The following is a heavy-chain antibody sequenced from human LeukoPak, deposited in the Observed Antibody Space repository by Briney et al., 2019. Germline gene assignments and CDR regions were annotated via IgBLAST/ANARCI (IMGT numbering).Heavy chain of an antibody. Sequence: ASVKVSCKAFGYTFTSHYMHWVRQAPGQGLEWMGIINPSGGSTSYAQKFQGRVTMTRDMSTSTVYMELSSLRSEDTAVYYCARESLIAVAGATDYWGQGTLVTVSS. CDR2: INPSGGST. V-gene: IGHV1-46*01. J-gene: IGHJ4*02. CDR1: GYTFTSHY. D-gene: IGHD6-19*01. CDR3: ARESLIAVAGATDY.